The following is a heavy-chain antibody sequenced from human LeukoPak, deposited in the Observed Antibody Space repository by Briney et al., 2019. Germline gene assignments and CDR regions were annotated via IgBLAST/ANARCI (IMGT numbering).Heavy chain of an antibody. Sequence: TSVKVSCKASGFTFTSSAVQWVRQARGQRLEWIGWIVVGSGNTNYAQKFQERVTITRDMSTSTAYMELSSLRADDTAVYYCAKEVGSGYDFFDYWGQGTLVTVSS. D-gene: IGHD5-12*01. V-gene: IGHV1-58*01. CDR2: IVVGSGNT. CDR3: AKEVGSGYDFFDY. J-gene: IGHJ4*02. CDR1: GFTFTSSA.